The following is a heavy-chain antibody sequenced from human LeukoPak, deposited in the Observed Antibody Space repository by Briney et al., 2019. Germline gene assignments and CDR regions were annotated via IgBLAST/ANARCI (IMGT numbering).Heavy chain of an antibody. V-gene: IGHV1-3*03. CDR2: INAGNGNT. D-gene: IGHD2-8*02. J-gene: IGHJ4*02. Sequence: ASVKVSCKASGYTFTSYAMHWVRQAPGQRLEWMGWINAGNGNTKYSQELQGRVTITRDTSASTAYMELSSLRSEDMAVYYCGRSAGGSFDYWGQGTLVTVSS. CDR3: GRSAGGSFDY. CDR1: GYTFTSYA.